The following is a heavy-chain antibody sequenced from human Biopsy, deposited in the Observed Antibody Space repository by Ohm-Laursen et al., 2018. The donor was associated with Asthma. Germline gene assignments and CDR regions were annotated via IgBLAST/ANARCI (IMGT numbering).Heavy chain of an antibody. D-gene: IGHD3-10*01. Sequence: LRLSCAASGFAASRDHMFWVRQAPGKGLEWVSVIYSGGTSHTADSVRGRFTISRGYSKNTLYLQMHSLRAEDTAVYYCAKDERLYYGSDSKYMQPVPLGDWGQGTLVIVSA. CDR1: GFAASRDH. J-gene: IGHJ4*02. V-gene: IGHV3-53*01. CDR3: AKDERLYYGSDSKYMQPVPLGD. CDR2: IYSGGTS.